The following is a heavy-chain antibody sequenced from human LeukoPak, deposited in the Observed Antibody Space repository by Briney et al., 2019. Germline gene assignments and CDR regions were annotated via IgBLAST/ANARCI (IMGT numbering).Heavy chain of an antibody. J-gene: IGHJ4*02. Sequence: GGSLRLSCTASGFTFSGHWIHWVRQAPGMGLVWVSRINERGTDSMYAESVKGRFTISRDNAKNTVYLQMNSLRAEDTAVYYCAKDSEDYDFWSGYFDYWGQGTLVTVSS. CDR3: AKDSEDYDFWSGYFDY. V-gene: IGHV3-74*03. CDR2: INERGTDS. D-gene: IGHD3-3*01. CDR1: GFTFSGHW.